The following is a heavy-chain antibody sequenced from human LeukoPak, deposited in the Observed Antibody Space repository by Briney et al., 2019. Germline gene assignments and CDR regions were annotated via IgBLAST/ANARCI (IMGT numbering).Heavy chain of an antibody. J-gene: IGHJ3*02. CDR1: GGSINSHY. Sequence: PSETLSLTCTVSGGSINSHYWSWIRQPPGKGLEWIGYIYYTGGETNYNPSLKSRLTISVDTFKNQFSLMLTSVTAADTAAYYCARQPVRTAAFDIWAQGTMVTVSS. CDR2: IYYTGGET. V-gene: IGHV4-59*08. CDR3: ARQPVRTAAFDI. D-gene: IGHD1/OR15-1a*01.